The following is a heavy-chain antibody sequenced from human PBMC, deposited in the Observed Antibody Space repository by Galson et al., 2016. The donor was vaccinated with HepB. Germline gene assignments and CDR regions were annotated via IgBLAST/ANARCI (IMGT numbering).Heavy chain of an antibody. Sequence: SLRLSCAASGLIFSNYYISWIRQAPGKGLEWVTYISPRGTTKFYIDSVKGRSTISRDNANHSIYLQMNSLRAEDTAVYYCAREGTGGFDIWGQGTMVTVSS. CDR1: GLIFSNYY. J-gene: IGHJ3*02. V-gene: IGHV3-11*04. D-gene: IGHD2-15*01. CDR3: AREGTGGFDI. CDR2: ISPRGTTK.